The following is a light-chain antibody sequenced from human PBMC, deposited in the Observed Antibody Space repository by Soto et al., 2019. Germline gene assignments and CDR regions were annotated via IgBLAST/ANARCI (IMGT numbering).Light chain of an antibody. V-gene: IGKV3-20*01. CDR3: QQYGGSPRIT. Sequence: VLSQSPGTLSLSPGERATVSCRASERLSSVYLAWYQQRPGQPPRLLIYGASNRATGIPDRFSGSGSGTDFTLIINRLEPEDVAIYYCQQYGGSPRITFGQGTRLEIK. J-gene: IGKJ5*01. CDR2: GAS. CDR1: ERLSSVY.